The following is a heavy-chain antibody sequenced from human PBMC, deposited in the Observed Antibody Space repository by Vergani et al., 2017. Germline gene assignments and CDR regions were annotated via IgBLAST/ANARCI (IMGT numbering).Heavy chain of an antibody. CDR3: AKSLLWFGELTYFDY. CDR1: GFTFDDYA. CDR2: ISWNSGSI. J-gene: IGHJ4*02. Sequence: VQLVESGGGLVQPGRSLRLSCAASGFTFDDYAMHWVRQAPGKGLEWVSGISWNSGSIGYADSVKGRFTISRDNAKNSLYLQMNSLRAEDTALYYCAKSLLWFGELTYFDYWGQGTLVTVSS. D-gene: IGHD3-10*01. V-gene: IGHV3-9*01.